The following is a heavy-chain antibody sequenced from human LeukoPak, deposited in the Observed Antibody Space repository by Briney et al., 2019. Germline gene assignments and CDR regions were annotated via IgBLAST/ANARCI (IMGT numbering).Heavy chain of an antibody. D-gene: IGHD6-13*01. CDR1: DYTFTSYG. CDR2: INPNSGGT. CDR3: ARGGIAAGDY. J-gene: IGHJ4*02. Sequence: ASVKASCKASDYTFTSYGIGWVRQAPGQGLEWMGWINPNSGGTSYEQKFQGRVTMTRDTSITTAYMELSRLTSDDTAVYYCARGGIAAGDYWGQGTLVTVSS. V-gene: IGHV1-2*02.